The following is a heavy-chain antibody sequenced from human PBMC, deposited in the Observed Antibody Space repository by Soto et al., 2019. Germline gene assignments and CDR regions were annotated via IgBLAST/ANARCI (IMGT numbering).Heavy chain of an antibody. CDR3: ARTEEMQWLEVGHYGMDV. D-gene: IGHD6-19*01. CDR2: ISSSSTI. Sequence: GESLKISCAASGFTFSSYSMNWVRQAPGKGLEWVSYISSSSTIYYADSVKGRFTISRDNAKNSLYLQMNSLRDEDTAVYYCARTEEMQWLEVGHYGMDVWGQGTTVTVSS. CDR1: GFTFSSYS. J-gene: IGHJ6*02. V-gene: IGHV3-48*02.